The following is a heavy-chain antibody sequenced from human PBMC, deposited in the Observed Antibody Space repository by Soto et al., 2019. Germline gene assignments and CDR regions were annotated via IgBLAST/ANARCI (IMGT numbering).Heavy chain of an antibody. CDR1: GFTFSSYA. V-gene: IGHV3-23*01. CDR3: AKGAHDYSIFYFDY. CDR2: ISGSGGST. J-gene: IGHJ4*02. D-gene: IGHD4-4*01. Sequence: GGSLGLSCAASGFTFSSYAMSWVRQAPGKGLEWVSVISGSGGSTYYADSVKGRFTISRDNSKNTLYLQMNSLRAEDTAVYYCAKGAHDYSIFYFDYWGQGTLVTVSS.